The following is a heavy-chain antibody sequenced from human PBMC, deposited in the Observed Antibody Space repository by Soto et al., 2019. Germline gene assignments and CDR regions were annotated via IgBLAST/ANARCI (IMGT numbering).Heavy chain of an antibody. J-gene: IGHJ3*01. Sequence: ASVKVSCKASGYTFPSYGMTWVRQAPGQGQEWMGWISAYNGNTNYAQKLQGRVTMTTDTSTRTAYMELRSLRSDDTAVYYSARPGPIGRAFDFCGQRSMVTASS. CDR1: GYTFPSYG. D-gene: IGHD3-16*02. CDR3: ARPGPIGRAFDF. V-gene: IGHV1-18*01. CDR2: ISAYNGNT.